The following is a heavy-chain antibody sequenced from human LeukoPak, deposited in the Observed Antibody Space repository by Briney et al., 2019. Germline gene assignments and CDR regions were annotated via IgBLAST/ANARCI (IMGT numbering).Heavy chain of an antibody. CDR3: AKVLEWPRGPY. CDR1: GFTFSSYA. J-gene: IGHJ4*02. CDR2: ITGSGVHT. Sequence: PGGSLRLSCAASGFTFSSYAMSWVRQAPGKGLEWVSAITGSGVHTYYADSVKGRFTISRDNSKNTLYLKMDSLRAEETAVYYCAKVLEWPRGPYWGQGTLVTVSS. V-gene: IGHV3-23*01. D-gene: IGHD5-12*01.